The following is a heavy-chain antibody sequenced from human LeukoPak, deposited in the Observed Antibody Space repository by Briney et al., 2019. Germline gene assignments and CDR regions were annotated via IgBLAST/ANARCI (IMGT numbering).Heavy chain of an antibody. D-gene: IGHD2-15*01. J-gene: IGHJ4*02. CDR1: GYTFTSYA. Sequence: APVTVSCTASGYTFTSYAMHWVRQAPGQRLEWMGWINAGNGNTKYSQKFQGRVTITRDTSASTAYMELSSLRSEDTAVYYCARVPLGYCSGGSCYPYFDYWGQGTLVTVSS. CDR2: INAGNGNT. V-gene: IGHV1-3*01. CDR3: ARVPLGYCSGGSCYPYFDY.